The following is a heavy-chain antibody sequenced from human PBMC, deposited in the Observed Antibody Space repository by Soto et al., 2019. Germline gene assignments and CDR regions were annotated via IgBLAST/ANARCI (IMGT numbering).Heavy chain of an antibody. CDR3: ASAVGPFDY. Sequence: QVQLVESGGGVVQPGRSLRLSCAASGFIFSTYGMHWVRQTPGKGPEWVAVIWYDGSNKYYADSVRGRFTISRDNSKNILYLQMNSLRPEDTAMYYCASAVGPFDYWGQGTLVTVSS. V-gene: IGHV3-33*01. J-gene: IGHJ4*02. CDR2: IWYDGSNK. CDR1: GFIFSTYG. D-gene: IGHD6-19*01.